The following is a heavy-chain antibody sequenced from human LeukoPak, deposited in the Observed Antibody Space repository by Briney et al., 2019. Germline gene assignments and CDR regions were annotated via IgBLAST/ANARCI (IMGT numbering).Heavy chain of an antibody. CDR1: GGSISSSSYY. J-gene: IGHJ5*02. V-gene: IGHV4-39*07. Sequence: PSETLSLTCTVSGGSISSSSYYWGWIRQPPGKGLEWIGSIYYSGSTYYNPSLKSRVTISVDKSKNHFSLKLTSVTAADTAVYYCARTYGDYVRWFDPWGQGTLVTVSS. D-gene: IGHD4-17*01. CDR3: ARTYGDYVRWFDP. CDR2: IYYSGST.